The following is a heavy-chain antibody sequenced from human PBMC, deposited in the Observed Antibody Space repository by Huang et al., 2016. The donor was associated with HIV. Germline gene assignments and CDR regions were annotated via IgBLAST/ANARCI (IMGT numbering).Heavy chain of an antibody. CDR3: AKDNDLYYFDY. Sequence: QVHLVESGGGVVQPGRSLRLSCAASGFTFSGYGMNWVRQAPGKGLGWVSVITLDGKKKYYADSVRGRFTVSRDKSQNTVSLQMNTLRAEDTAVYYCAKDNDLYYFDYWGQGTLVTVSS. CDR1: GFTFSGYG. V-gene: IGHV3-30*18. D-gene: IGHD1-1*01. CDR2: ITLDGKKK. J-gene: IGHJ4*02.